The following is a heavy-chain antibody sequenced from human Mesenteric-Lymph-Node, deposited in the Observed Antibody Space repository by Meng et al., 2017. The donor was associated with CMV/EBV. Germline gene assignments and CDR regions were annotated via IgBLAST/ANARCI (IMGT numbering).Heavy chain of an antibody. CDR3: ARHQRWLKSEGGFNY. CDR1: GGSFSGYY. CDR2: INHSGST. Sequence: QVQLRQGGAGLLKPSETLSLTCAVYGGSFSGYYWSWIRQPPGKGLEWIGEINHSGSTNYNPSLKSRVTISVDTSKNQFSLKLSSVTAADTAVYYCARHQRWLKSEGGFNYWGQGTLVTVSS. V-gene: IGHV4-34*01. D-gene: IGHD4-23*01. J-gene: IGHJ4*02.